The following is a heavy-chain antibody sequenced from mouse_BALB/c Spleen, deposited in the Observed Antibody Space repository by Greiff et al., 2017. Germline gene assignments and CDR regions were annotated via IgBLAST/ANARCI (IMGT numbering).Heavy chain of an antibody. Sequence: EVQLQQSGAELVKPGAPVKLSCTASGFNIKDTYMHWVKQRPEQGLEWIGRIDPANGNTKYDPKFQGKATITADTSSNTAYLQLSSLTSEDTAVYYCARTYEYGNYFAYWGQGTLVTVSA. CDR3: ARTYEYGNYFAY. CDR1: GFNIKDTY. CDR2: IDPANGNT. D-gene: IGHD2-10*02. J-gene: IGHJ3*01. V-gene: IGHV14-3*02.